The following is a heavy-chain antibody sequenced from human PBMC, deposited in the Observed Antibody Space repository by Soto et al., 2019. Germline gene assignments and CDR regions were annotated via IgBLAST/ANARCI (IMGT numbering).Heavy chain of an antibody. V-gene: IGHV3-33*01. D-gene: IGHD2-2*01. Sequence: GGSLRLSCAASGLTFSSYGMHWVRQAPGKGLEWVAVIWYDGSNKYYADSVKGRFTISRDNSENTLYLQMNSLRAEDTAVYYCARDYFRAIVVVPEPPAYWGQGTLVIGSS. J-gene: IGHJ4*02. CDR1: GLTFSSYG. CDR3: ARDYFRAIVVVPEPPAY. CDR2: IWYDGSNK.